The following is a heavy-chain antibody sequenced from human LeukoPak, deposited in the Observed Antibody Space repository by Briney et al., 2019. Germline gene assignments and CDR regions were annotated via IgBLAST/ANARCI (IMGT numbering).Heavy chain of an antibody. CDR2: IYPGDSDT. D-gene: IGHD2-2*02. J-gene: IGHJ4*02. Sequence: ESLKISCKGSGYSFTSYWIGWVRQMPGKGLEWMGIIYPGDSDTRYSPSFQGQVTISADKSISTAYLQWSSLKASDTTMYYCARLCCSSTSCYNAPFDYWGQGTLVTVSS. CDR3: ARLCCSSTSCYNAPFDY. V-gene: IGHV5-51*01. CDR1: GYSFTSYW.